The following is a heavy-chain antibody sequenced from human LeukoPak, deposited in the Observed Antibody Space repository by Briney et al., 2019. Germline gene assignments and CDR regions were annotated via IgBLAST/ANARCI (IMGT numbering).Heavy chain of an antibody. Sequence: SETLSLTCAVYGGSSSGYYWSWVRQPPGKGLEWMGEINPSGSTNYNPSLKSRVTISADTSKNQFSLKLSSVTAADTAVYYCARRQFLKANYYYCYGLDVWGKGTTVTVSS. D-gene: IGHD3-3*01. J-gene: IGHJ6*04. CDR2: INPSGST. CDR3: ARRQFLKANYYYCYGLDV. CDR1: GGSSSGYY. V-gene: IGHV4-34*01.